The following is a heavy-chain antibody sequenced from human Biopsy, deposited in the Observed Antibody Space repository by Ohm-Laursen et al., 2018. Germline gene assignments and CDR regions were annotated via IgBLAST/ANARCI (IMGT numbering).Heavy chain of an antibody. CDR1: GGSFTGHY. Sequence: SETLSLTCTASGGSFTGHYWSRIRQPPGKGLEWIGHISYTGYTSYNASLKSRVTISVDTSRNHFSLRLSSLTAADTAVYYCARGSNDFGGLYFPRWGQGTLLTVSS. CDR2: ISYTGYT. J-gene: IGHJ4*02. V-gene: IGHV4-59*11. CDR3: ARGSNDFGGLYFPR. D-gene: IGHD4-23*01.